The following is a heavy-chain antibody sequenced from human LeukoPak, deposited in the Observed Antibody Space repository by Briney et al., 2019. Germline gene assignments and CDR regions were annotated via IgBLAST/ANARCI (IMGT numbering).Heavy chain of an antibody. V-gene: IGHV1-24*01. Sequence: ASVKVSCKVSRYTLTELSMHGVRQAPGKGGEWMGGFDPEDCETIYAQEFQGRVTMTEDTSTDTDDMEGSSLSAEGRAGYDCAAPHPPGGYWGQGPLLSVSS. CDR1: RYTLTELS. J-gene: IGHJ1*01. D-gene: IGHD3-16*01. CDR2: FDPEDCET. CDR3: AAPHPPGGY.